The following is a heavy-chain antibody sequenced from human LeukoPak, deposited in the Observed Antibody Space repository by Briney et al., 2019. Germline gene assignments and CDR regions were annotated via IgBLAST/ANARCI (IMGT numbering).Heavy chain of an antibody. CDR1: GFTFSSYA. CDR2: ISGSDGTT. D-gene: IGHD1-1*01. J-gene: IGHJ5*02. V-gene: IGHV3-23*01. CDR3: AKVDNWKYGHHDL. Sequence: GGSQRLSCAASGFTFSSYAMCWVRQPPGKGLEWVSSISGSDGTTYYADSVKGRFTISRDNSKYTLSLQMNSLRAEDTAVYYCAKVDNWKYGHHDLWGQGTLVTVSS.